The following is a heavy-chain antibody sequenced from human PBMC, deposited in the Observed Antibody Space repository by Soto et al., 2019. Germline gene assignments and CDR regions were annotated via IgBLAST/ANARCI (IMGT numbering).Heavy chain of an antibody. J-gene: IGHJ4*02. V-gene: IGHV1-2*02. CDR3: ARDGKLSRYFDY. D-gene: IGHD5-18*01. Sequence: ASVKVSCKASGYTFTGYYMHWVRQAPGQGLEWMGWINPNSDGTNYAQKFQGRVTMTRDTSISTAYMELSRLRSDDTAVYYCARDGKLSRYFDYWGQGTMVTVSS. CDR1: GYTFTGYY. CDR2: INPNSDGT.